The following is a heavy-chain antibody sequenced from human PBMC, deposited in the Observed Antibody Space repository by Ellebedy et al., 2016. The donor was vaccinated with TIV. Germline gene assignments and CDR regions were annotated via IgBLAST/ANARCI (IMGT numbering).Heavy chain of an antibody. D-gene: IGHD5-18*01. CDR2: IYYTGST. CDR3: ARSQYSSSQLGMNV. CDR1: GGSISTYY. V-gene: IGHV4-59*01. Sequence: MPSETLSLTCSVSGGSISTYYWSWIRQPPGKGLECSGYIYYTGSTNYNPSLKSRVTISLDKSKNQFSLKLSSVTAADTAVYYCARSQYSSSQLGMNVWGQGTTVTVSS. J-gene: IGHJ6*02.